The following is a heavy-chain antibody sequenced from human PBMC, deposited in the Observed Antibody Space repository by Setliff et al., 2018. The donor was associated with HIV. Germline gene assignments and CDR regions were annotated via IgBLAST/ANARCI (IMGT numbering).Heavy chain of an antibody. Sequence: TLSLTCTVSGGSIMSDGHYWNWIRQRPGKGLEWIGYIYNRGYTYYNPSLKSRVTTSIDTSQNQFSLKLSSVTAADTAVYYCARSIGTVRGITEFDYWGQGTLVTVSS. V-gene: IGHV4-31*03. CDR2: IYNRGYT. CDR1: GGSIMSDGHY. D-gene: IGHD3-10*01. CDR3: ARSIGTVRGITEFDY. J-gene: IGHJ4*02.